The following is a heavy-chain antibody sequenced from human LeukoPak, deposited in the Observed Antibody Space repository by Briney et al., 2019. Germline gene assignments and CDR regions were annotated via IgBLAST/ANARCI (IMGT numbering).Heavy chain of an antibody. J-gene: IGHJ3*02. Sequence: PGGSLRLSCAASGFTFSNYGIHWVRQAPGKGLEWVAVISYDGSNKYYADSVKGRFTISRDNSKNTLYLQMNSLRAEDTAVYYCAKDRESMVRDWVFDIWGQGTMVSVSS. V-gene: IGHV3-30*18. CDR1: GFTFSNYG. CDR2: ISYDGSNK. D-gene: IGHD3-10*02. CDR3: AKDRESMVRDWVFDI.